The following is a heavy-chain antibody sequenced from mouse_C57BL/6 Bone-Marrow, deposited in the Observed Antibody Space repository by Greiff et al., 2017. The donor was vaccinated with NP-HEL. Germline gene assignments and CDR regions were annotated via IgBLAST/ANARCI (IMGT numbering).Heavy chain of an antibody. Sequence: QVQLQQSGAELVRPGASVTLSCKASGYTFTDYEMHWVKQTPVHGLEWIGAIDPETGGTAYNQKFKGKAILTADKSSSTAYMELRSLTSEDSAVYYCTRHNYSNPWFAYWGQGTLVTVSA. J-gene: IGHJ3*01. CDR2: IDPETGGT. CDR3: TRHNYSNPWFAY. V-gene: IGHV1-15*01. D-gene: IGHD2-5*01. CDR1: GYTFTDYE.